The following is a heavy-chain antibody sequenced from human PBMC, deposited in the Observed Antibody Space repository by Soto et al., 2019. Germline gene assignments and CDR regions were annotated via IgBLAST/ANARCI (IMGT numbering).Heavy chain of an antibody. CDR3: ARVGYGSEEIVDS. CDR2: IWHSGST. CDR1: GVSITSSSW. J-gene: IGHJ5*01. D-gene: IGHD3-10*01. V-gene: IGHV4-4*02. Sequence: PSETLSLTCAVSGVSITSSSWWTFVRQPPGKGLEWIEEIWHSGSTNFNPFLRSRGSISVDKSKNQFSLSLTSVTASDTAVYFCARVGYGSEEIVDSWGKGTLFTVSS.